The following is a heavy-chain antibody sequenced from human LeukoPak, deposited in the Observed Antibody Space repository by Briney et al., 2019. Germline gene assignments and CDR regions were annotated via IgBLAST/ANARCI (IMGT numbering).Heavy chain of an antibody. Sequence: PGGSLRLSCAASGFTFSSYWMSWVRQAPGKGLEWVANIKQDGSEKYYVDSVKGRFTISRDNAKNSLYLQMNSLRAEDTAVYYCAREQYSSSWYQGYWGQGTLVTVSS. J-gene: IGHJ4*02. CDR2: IKQDGSEK. CDR3: AREQYSSSWYQGY. D-gene: IGHD6-13*01. CDR1: GFTFSSYW. V-gene: IGHV3-7*01.